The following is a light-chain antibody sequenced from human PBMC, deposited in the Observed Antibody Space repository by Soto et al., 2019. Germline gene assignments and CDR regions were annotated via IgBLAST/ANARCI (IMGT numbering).Light chain of an antibody. V-gene: IGKV3-20*01. J-gene: IGKJ2*01. CDR3: QQYGSPPYT. Sequence: EIVLTQSPGTLSLSPGERATLSCRASQSVSRSYLAWYQQNPGQPPSLLIYATSSRATGIPDRFSGSGSGTDFTLTISRLEAQDFAVYYCQQYGSPPYTFGQGTKLEIK. CDR2: ATS. CDR1: QSVSRSY.